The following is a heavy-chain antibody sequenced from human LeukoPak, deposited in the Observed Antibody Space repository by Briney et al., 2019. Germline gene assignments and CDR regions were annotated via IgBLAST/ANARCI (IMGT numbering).Heavy chain of an antibody. CDR3: ARGGNVLVVTQKKKKPFDY. CDR2: INHMGTT. V-gene: IGHV4-34*01. Sequence: PSETLSLTCAVYGGSFGGYYWSWIRQPPGKGLEWIGEINHMGTTNYNPSLKSRVTISVDTSKKQFSLKVTSVTAADTAVYYCARGGNVLVVTQKKKKPFDYWGQGTLVTVSS. D-gene: IGHD2-8*02. CDR1: GGSFGGYY. J-gene: IGHJ4*02.